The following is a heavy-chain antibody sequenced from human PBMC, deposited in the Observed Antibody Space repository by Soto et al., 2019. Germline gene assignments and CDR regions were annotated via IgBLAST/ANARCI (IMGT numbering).Heavy chain of an antibody. J-gene: IGHJ6*02. V-gene: IGHV4-59*01. Sequence: SETLSLTCTVSGGSMSSYYWSWIRQPPGKGLEWIGYIYYSGSTNYNPSLKSRVTISVDTSKNQFSLKLSSVTAADTAVYYCARANSNHHYYYYYGMDVWGQGTTVTVSS. D-gene: IGHD4-4*01. CDR1: GGSMSSYY. CDR2: IYYSGST. CDR3: ARANSNHHYYYYYGMDV.